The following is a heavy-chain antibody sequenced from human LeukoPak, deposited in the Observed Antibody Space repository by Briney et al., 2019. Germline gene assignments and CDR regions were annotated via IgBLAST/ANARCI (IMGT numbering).Heavy chain of an antibody. Sequence: GGSLRLSCAASGFTFSIAWMSWVRQAPGEGLEWVGRIKSKTDGGTTDYAAPVKGRFTISRDDSKNTLYLQMNSLKTEDTAVYYCTTGGRGYSYGFDYWGQGTLVTVSS. CDR2: IKSKTDGGTT. J-gene: IGHJ4*02. D-gene: IGHD5-18*01. V-gene: IGHV3-15*01. CDR3: TTGGRGYSYGFDY. CDR1: GFTFSIAW.